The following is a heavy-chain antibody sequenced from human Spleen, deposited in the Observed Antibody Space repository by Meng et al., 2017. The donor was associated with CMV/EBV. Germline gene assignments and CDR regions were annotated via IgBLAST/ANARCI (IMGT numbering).Heavy chain of an antibody. Sequence: SETLSLTCAVYGGSFSGYYWSWIRQPPGKGLEWIGEINHSGSTNYNPSLKSRVTISVDTSKNQFSLKLSSVTAADTAVYYCARVYLDCSSTSCHSEDAFDIWGQGTMVTVSS. J-gene: IGHJ3*02. CDR2: INHSGST. CDR3: ARVYLDCSSTSCHSEDAFDI. V-gene: IGHV4-34*01. D-gene: IGHD2-2*01. CDR1: GGSFSGYY.